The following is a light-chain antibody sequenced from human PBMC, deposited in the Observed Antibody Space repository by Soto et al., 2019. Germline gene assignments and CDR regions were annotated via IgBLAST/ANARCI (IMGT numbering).Light chain of an antibody. Sequence: GTLYPSSWVRAIVVRSVSQIADIDYLGWCQQKPGRAPRLLIYDASTRASGVPARFSGSGSGTEFTLNISSLESEDFEVYYCLQDTLWPITFGQGTRLEIK. CDR2: DAS. J-gene: IGKJ5*01. V-gene: IGKV3-15*01. CDR1: QIADIDY. CDR3: LQDTLWPIT.